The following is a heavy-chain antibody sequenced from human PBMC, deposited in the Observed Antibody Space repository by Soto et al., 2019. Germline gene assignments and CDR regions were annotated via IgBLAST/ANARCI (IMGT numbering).Heavy chain of an antibody. D-gene: IGHD3-3*01. CDR2: IYPSDSDT. CDR3: ARGGVSTRTFDY. V-gene: IGHV5-51*01. Sequence: GESLKISYNGSGYNFAGYWIAWGRQMPGKGLELMGIIYPSDSDTRYRPSFQGQVTISADKSISSAYLQWSSLRASDTAMYYCARGGVSTRTFDYWGQGTPVTVSS. CDR1: GYNFAGYW. J-gene: IGHJ4*02.